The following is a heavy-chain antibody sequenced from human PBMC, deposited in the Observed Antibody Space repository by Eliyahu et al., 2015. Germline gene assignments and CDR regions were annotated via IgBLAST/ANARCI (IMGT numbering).Heavy chain of an antibody. V-gene: IGHV3-9*01. Sequence: EVELVESGGALVQPGKSLRLSCAASGFNFDDFAMHGVRQAPGKGLEWVARINWNSDRIIYADSVKGRFTISRDNAKNSLYLQMNSLRVEDTVFYYCARDIGLGSDWSSFDYWGQGTLVSVSS. CDR2: INWNSDRI. D-gene: IGHD6-19*01. CDR3: ARDIGLGSDWSSFDY. CDR1: GFNFDDFA. J-gene: IGHJ4*02.